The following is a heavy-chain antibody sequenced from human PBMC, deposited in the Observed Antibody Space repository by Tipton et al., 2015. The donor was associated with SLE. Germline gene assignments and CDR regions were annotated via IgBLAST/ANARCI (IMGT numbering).Heavy chain of an antibody. J-gene: IGHJ4*02. D-gene: IGHD3/OR15-3a*01. CDR3: ARLWTDWTFDY. CDR1: GGSTSSYH. Sequence: TLSLTCTVSGGSTSSYHWTWIRQTPGKGLEWIGNIHNSGSTNYNPSLKSRVAISVDTSRNQFSLKLSSVTAADTAVYYCARLWTDWTFDYWGQGTLVTVSS. V-gene: IGHV4-4*08. CDR2: IHNSGST.